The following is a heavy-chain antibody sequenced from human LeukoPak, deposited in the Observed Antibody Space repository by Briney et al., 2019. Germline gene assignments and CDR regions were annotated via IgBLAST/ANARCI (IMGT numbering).Heavy chain of an antibody. D-gene: IGHD1-26*01. CDR3: ARGDFYSGSAD. J-gene: IGHJ4*02. CDR1: GYTFTSYG. V-gene: IGHV1-18*01. CDR2: ISTYNSNT. Sequence: ASVKVSCKTSGYTFTSYGISWVRQAPGQGLEWMGWISTYNSNTNYVRKLQGRVTMTTDTSTSTAYMELRSLRSDDTAVYYCARGDFYSGSADWGQGTLVTVSS.